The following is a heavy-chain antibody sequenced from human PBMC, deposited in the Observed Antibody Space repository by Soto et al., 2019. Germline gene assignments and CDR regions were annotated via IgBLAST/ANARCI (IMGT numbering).Heavy chain of an antibody. CDR2: IYHSGST. V-gene: IGHV4-4*02. CDR3: VSRDYDFWSCYSNYNWFDP. D-gene: IGHD3-3*01. CDR1: GGSISSSNW. J-gene: IGHJ5*02. Sequence: QVQLQESGPGLVKPSGTLSLTCAVSGGSISSSNWWSWVRQPPGKGLEWIGGIYHSGSTNYNPSLKRLVTIPVDKSMYQFSLKLSSVTAADTAVYYCVSRDYDFWSCYSNYNWFDPWGQETLVTVSS.